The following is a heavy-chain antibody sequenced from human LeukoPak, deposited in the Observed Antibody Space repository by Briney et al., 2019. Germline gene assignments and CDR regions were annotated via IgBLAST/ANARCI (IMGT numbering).Heavy chain of an antibody. CDR2: ISGSGGST. D-gene: IGHD3-3*01. J-gene: IGHJ4*02. CDR3: AKVGKNALRFLEWLLTTDY. CDR1: GFTFSSYA. V-gene: IGHV3-23*01. Sequence: GGSLRLSCAASGFTFSSYAMSWVRQAPGKGLEWVSAISGSGGSTYYADSVKGRFTISRDNSKNTLYLQMNGLRAEDTAVYYCAKVGKNALRFLEWLLTTDYWGQGTLVTVSS.